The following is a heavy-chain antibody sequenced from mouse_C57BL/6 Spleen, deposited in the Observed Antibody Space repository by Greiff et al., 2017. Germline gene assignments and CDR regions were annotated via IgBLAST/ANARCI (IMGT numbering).Heavy chain of an antibody. CDR3: ARHWDVGNYFDY. CDR2: ISNLAYSI. Sequence: EVKVVASGGGLVQPGGSLKLSCAASGFTFSDYGMAWVRQAPRKGPEWVAFISNLAYSIYYADTVTGRFTIARENAKNTLYLERSSVRAEDTAMYYCARHWDVGNYFDYWGQGTTLTVSS. CDR1: GFTFSDYG. V-gene: IGHV5-15*01. J-gene: IGHJ2*01. D-gene: IGHD4-1*01.